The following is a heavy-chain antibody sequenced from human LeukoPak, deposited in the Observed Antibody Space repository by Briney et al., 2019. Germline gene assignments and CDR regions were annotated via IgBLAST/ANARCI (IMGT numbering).Heavy chain of an antibody. CDR3: ARDSPLAGYSSSWYDY. V-gene: IGHV1-18*01. CDR2: ISAYNGNT. D-gene: IGHD6-13*01. Sequence: ASVKVSCKASGYTFTSYGISWVRQAPGQGLEWMGWISAYNGNTNYAQKLQGRVTMTTDTSTSTAYMELRSLRSDDTAVYYCARDSPLAGYSSSWYDYWGQGTLVTVSS. CDR1: GYTFTSYG. J-gene: IGHJ4*02.